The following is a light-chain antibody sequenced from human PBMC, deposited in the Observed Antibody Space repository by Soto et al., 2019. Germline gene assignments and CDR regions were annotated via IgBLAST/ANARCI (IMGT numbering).Light chain of an antibody. Sequence: EIVLTQSPGTLSLSPGERATLSCRASQSVSSSYLAWYQQKPGQAPRLLIYAASSRATGIPDRFSGSASGTDFTLTSRLEPEDFAVYYCQQYGSSPPITFGQGTRLEIK. V-gene: IGKV3-20*01. J-gene: IGKJ5*01. CDR2: AAS. CDR3: QQYGSSPPIT. CDR1: QSVSSSY.